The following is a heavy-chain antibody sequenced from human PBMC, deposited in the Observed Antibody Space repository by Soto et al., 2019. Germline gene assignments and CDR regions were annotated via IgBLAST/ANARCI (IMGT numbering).Heavy chain of an antibody. CDR3: ARWIQDYSNYFQWAYYYYGMNV. Sequence: GASVKVSCKASGYTFTSYGISWVRQAPGQGLEWMGWISAYNGNTNYAQKLQGRVTMTTDTSTSTAYMELRSLRSDDTAVYYCARWIQDYSNYFQWAYYYYGMNVWGQGTTVTVSS. V-gene: IGHV1-18*04. CDR1: GYTFTSYG. D-gene: IGHD4-4*01. J-gene: IGHJ6*02. CDR2: ISAYNGNT.